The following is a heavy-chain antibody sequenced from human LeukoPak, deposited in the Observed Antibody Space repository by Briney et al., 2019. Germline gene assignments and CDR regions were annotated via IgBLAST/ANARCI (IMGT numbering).Heavy chain of an antibody. V-gene: IGHV3-73*01. CDR2: IRSKANSYAT. J-gene: IGHJ3*02. Sequence: GGSLRLSCAASGFTFSGSAMHWVRQASGKGLEWVGRIRSKANSYATAYAASVKGRFTISRDDSKNTAYLQMNSLKTEDTAVYYCTRHFAYGSAFDIWGQGTMVTVSS. CDR3: TRHFAYGSAFDI. D-gene: IGHD4-17*01. CDR1: GFTFSGSA.